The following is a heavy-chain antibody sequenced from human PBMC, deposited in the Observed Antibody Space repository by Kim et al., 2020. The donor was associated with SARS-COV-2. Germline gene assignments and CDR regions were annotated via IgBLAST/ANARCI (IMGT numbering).Heavy chain of an antibody. J-gene: IGHJ6*02. V-gene: IGHV3-30*04. CDR1: GFTFSSYA. Sequence: GGSLRLSCAASGFTFSSYAMHWVRQAPGKGLEWVAVLSYDGSNKYYADSVKGRFTISRDNSNNTLYLQMSSRRAEDTAVYYCARDRGGAATWSYYFYGMDVWGQGTTVTVSS. CDR3: ARDRGGAATWSYYFYGMDV. D-gene: IGHD1-1*01. CDR2: LSYDGSNK.